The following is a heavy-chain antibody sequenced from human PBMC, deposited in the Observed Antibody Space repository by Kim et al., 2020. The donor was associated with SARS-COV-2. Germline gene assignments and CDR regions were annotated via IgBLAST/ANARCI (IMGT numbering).Heavy chain of an antibody. Sequence: GGSLRLSCAASGFTFSSYSMNWVRQAPGKGLEWVSSISSSSSYIYYADSVKGRFTISRDNAKNSLYLQMNSLRAEDTAVYYCASGYCSGGSCSIRSAEYFQHWGQGTLVTVSS. V-gene: IGHV3-21*01. J-gene: IGHJ1*01. CDR2: ISSSSSYI. CDR3: ASGYCSGGSCSIRSAEYFQH. CDR1: GFTFSSYS. D-gene: IGHD2-15*01.